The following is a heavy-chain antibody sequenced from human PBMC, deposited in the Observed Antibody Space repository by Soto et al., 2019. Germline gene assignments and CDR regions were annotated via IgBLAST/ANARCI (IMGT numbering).Heavy chain of an antibody. D-gene: IGHD1-26*01. J-gene: IGHJ4*02. CDR3: ARGWETVGATTPFAY. Sequence: QVQLVQSGAEVKRPGCSVKVSCKASGGTFSNYAISWVRQAPGQGPEWMGGIIPIFGTANYAQKFQGRVTITADRSRSTAYMEVRSLTSDDTAVYYCARGWETVGATTPFAYWGQGTLVSVSS. V-gene: IGHV1-69*06. CDR1: GGTFSNYA. CDR2: IIPIFGTA.